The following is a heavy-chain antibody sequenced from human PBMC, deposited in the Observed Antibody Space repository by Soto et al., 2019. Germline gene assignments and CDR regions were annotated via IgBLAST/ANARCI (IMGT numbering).Heavy chain of an antibody. CDR2: MNPGSGDT. J-gene: IGHJ5*02. CDR3: ARMATFGSLNWFDP. Sequence: ASVKVSCKASGYTSSSYAMHWVRQATGQGLEWMGWMNPGSGDTGYAQKFQGRVTMTRDISIATAYMELSSLRSDDTAIYYCARMATFGSLNWFDPWGQGTLVTVSS. CDR1: GYTSSSYA. V-gene: IGHV1-8*02. D-gene: IGHD3-16*01.